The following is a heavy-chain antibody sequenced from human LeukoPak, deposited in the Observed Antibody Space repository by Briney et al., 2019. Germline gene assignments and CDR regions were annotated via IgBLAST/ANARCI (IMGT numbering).Heavy chain of an antibody. CDR3: ATDGGPEYSSSWYLY. CDR1: GFTFSSYA. J-gene: IGHJ4*02. D-gene: IGHD6-13*01. V-gene: IGHV3-23*01. Sequence: GVLRVSCAASGFTFSSYAMSWVRQAPGKGLEWVSAISGSGGSTYYADSVKGRFTISRDNSKNTLYPQMNSLRAEDTAVYYCATDGGPEYSSSWYLYWGQGTLVTVSS. CDR2: ISGSGGST.